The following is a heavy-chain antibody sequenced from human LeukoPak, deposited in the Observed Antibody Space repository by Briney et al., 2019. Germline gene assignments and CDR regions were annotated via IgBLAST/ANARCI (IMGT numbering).Heavy chain of an antibody. Sequence: GASVKVSCKASGYTITSYDVSWVRQAPGQGLEWMGWLSAYNGNTNYAQRFRGRVTMTTDTSTSTAYMELRSLRTDDTAVYYCARGNRYSSRWYEGFDYWGQATLVTVSS. CDR3: ARGNRYSSRWYEGFDY. D-gene: IGHD6-13*01. V-gene: IGHV1-18*04. CDR1: GYTITSYD. J-gene: IGHJ4*02. CDR2: LSAYNGNT.